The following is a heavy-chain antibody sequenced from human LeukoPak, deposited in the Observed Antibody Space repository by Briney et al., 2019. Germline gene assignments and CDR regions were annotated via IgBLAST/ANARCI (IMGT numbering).Heavy chain of an antibody. CDR1: GFTVSSKY. J-gene: IGHJ4*02. CDR3: LTGGFY. CDR2: IYVGGTT. D-gene: IGHD3-16*01. Sequence: GGSLRLSCAASGFTVSSKYMIWVRQAPGKGLEWVSLIYVGGTTFYADSVKGRFAISRDNSKNALYLQMNSLRAEDTAVYYCLTGGFYWGQGTLVTVSS. V-gene: IGHV3-66*01.